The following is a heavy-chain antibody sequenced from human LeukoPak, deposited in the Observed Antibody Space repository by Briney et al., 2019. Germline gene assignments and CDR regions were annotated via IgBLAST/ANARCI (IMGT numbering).Heavy chain of an antibody. CDR3: ARDLSDYYGSGSYRPIDAFDI. CDR1: GGSFSGYY. V-gene: IGHV4-34*01. D-gene: IGHD3-10*01. Sequence: PSETLSLTCAVYGGSFSGYYWSWIRQPPGKGLEWIGEINHSGSPNYNPSLKSRVNISIDTSKNQFSLKLIPVTAADTAVYYCARDLSDYYGSGSYRPIDAFDIWGQGTMVTVSS. J-gene: IGHJ3*02. CDR2: INHSGSP.